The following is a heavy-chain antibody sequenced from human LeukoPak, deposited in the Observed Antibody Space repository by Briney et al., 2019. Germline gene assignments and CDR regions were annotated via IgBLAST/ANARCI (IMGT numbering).Heavy chain of an antibody. J-gene: IGHJ4*02. CDR2: IYYSGST. V-gene: IGHV4-39*07. Sequence: SETLSLTCTVSGGSISSSSYYWGWIRQPPGKGLEWIGSIYYSGSTYYNPSLKSRVTISVDTSKNQFSLKLSSVTAADTAVYYCARDTKAGATDYWGQGTLVTVSS. D-gene: IGHD1-26*01. CDR1: GGSISSSSYY. CDR3: ARDTKAGATDY.